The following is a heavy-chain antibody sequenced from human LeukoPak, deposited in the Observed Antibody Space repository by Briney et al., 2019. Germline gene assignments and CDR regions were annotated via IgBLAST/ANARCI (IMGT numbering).Heavy chain of an antibody. CDR1: GGSIRSYY. CDR2: IYYSGST. CDR3: ARARTLSYFDY. D-gene: IGHD5/OR15-5a*01. V-gene: IGHV4-59*01. J-gene: IGHJ4*02. Sequence: SETLSLTCTVSGGSIRSYYWSWIRQPPGKGLEWIGYIYYSGSTNYNPSLKSRVTISVDTSKNQFSLKLSSVTAADTAVYYCARARTLSYFDYWGQGTLVTVSS.